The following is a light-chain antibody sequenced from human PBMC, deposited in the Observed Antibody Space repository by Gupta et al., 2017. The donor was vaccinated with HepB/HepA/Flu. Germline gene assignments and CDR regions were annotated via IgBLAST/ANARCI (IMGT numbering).Light chain of an antibody. J-gene: IGKJ4*01. CDR1: QSVSNN. CDR3: QQHNSWPLT. Sequence: EIVMTQYPATLSVSPGERATLSCRASQSVSNNLAWYQHHPGQAPRLLIYCAYTRATGIPARFSGSGSGTEFTLTISSLESEDFAVYYCQQHNSWPLTFGGGTNVEIK. CDR2: CAY. V-gene: IGKV3-15*01.